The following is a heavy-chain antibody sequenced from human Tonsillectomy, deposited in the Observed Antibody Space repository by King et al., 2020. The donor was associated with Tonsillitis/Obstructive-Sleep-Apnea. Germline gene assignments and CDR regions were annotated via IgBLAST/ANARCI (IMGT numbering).Heavy chain of an antibody. CDR1: GFAFNSHV. CDR2: IWYEGSDK. Sequence: VQLVESGGGVVQPGRSLRLSCAASGFAFNSHVMHWVRQAPGKGLGWVAVIWYEGSDKYYSDSVKGRFTISRDNSKNTLFLQMNSLRAEDTAIYYCARDSDDTGHRFDYWGQGTLVTVSS. CDR3: ARDSDDTGHRFDY. D-gene: IGHD3-22*01. J-gene: IGHJ4*02. V-gene: IGHV3-33*01.